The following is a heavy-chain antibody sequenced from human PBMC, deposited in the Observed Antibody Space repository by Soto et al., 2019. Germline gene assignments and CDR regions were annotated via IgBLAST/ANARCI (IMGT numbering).Heavy chain of an antibody. J-gene: IGHJ4*02. CDR3: AKKGVGTFGLSH. CDR1: GFTFSSFW. D-gene: IGHD3-10*01. V-gene: IGHV3-74*01. CDR2: INTDGSST. Sequence: EVQLVESGGGLVQPGGSLRLSCAVSGFTFSSFWMHWVRQAPGEGLVWVSRINTDGSSTSYADSVKGRFTISRDNAKNTQYLQLNSLRVADSAMYYSAKKGVGTFGLSHWGQGTLVTVSS.